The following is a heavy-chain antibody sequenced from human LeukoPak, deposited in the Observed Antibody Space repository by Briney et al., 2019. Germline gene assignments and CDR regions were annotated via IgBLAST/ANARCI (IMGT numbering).Heavy chain of an antibody. V-gene: IGHV4-61*08. D-gene: IGHD3-10*01. J-gene: IGHJ5*02. CDR3: ARGGYYGSGNDFRFDP. Sequence: SETLSLTCAVSGGSISSGGYSWSWIRQPPGKGLEWIGYIYYSGSTYYNPSLKSRVTISVDTSKNQFSLKLSSVTPADTAVYYCARGGYYGSGNDFRFDPWGQGTLVTVSS. CDR1: GGSISSGGYS. CDR2: IYYSGST.